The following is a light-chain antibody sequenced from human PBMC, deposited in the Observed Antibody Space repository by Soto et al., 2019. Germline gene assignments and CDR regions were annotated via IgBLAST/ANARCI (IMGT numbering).Light chain of an antibody. J-gene: IGKJ3*01. Sequence: DIAMSQAPSSLSASVGGTVTITCRASQSINTNLNWYQHKVGEAPKLLIYAASSLQSGVPSRFRGSGSGTHITLTISSLQPEDFATYYCQQSYDTLTFGPGTKVDIK. CDR3: QQSYDTLT. CDR1: QSINTN. CDR2: AAS. V-gene: IGKV1-39*01.